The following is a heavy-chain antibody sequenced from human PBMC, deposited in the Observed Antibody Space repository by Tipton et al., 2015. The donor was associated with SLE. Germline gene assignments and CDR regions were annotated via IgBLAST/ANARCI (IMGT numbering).Heavy chain of an antibody. D-gene: IGHD5-12*01. Sequence: TLSLTCAVYGGSFSAYYWSWIRQPPGKGLEWIGEINHSGSTNYNPSLKSRVTISVDTSKNQFSLKLSSVTAADTAVYYCARGAPYSGNENDFFDYWGQGTLVTVSS. CDR3: ARGAPYSGNENDFFDY. CDR2: INHSGST. CDR1: GGSFSAYY. J-gene: IGHJ4*02. V-gene: IGHV4-34*01.